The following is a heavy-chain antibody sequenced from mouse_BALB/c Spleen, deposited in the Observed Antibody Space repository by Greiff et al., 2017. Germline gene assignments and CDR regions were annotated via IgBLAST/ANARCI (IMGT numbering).Heavy chain of an antibody. CDR2: IWSGGST. CDR3: ARESPSYYDYLYAMDY. Sequence: QVQLKQSGPGLVQPSQSLSITCTVSGFSLTSYGVHWVRQSPGKGLEWLGVIWSGGSTDYNAAFISRLSISKDNSKSQVFFKMNSLQADDTAIYYCARESPSYYDYLYAMDYWGQGTSVTVSS. D-gene: IGHD2-4*01. J-gene: IGHJ4*01. CDR1: GFSLTSYG. V-gene: IGHV2-4-1*01.